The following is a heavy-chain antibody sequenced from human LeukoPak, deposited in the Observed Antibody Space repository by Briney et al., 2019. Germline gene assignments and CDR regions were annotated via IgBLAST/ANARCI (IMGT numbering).Heavy chain of an antibody. CDR2: IIPIFGTA. J-gene: IGHJ4*02. CDR1: GGTFSSYA. V-gene: IGHV1-69*06. Sequence: GSSVKVSCKASGGTFSSYAISWVRQAPGQGLEWMGGIIPIFGTANYAQKFQGRVTITADKSTSTAYMELSSLRSEDAAVYYCARGTGYSSCWYEGSFDYWGQGTLVTVSS. D-gene: IGHD6-19*01. CDR3: ARGTGYSSCWYEGSFDY.